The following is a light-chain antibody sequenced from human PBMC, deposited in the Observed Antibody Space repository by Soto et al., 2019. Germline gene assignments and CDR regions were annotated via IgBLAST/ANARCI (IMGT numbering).Light chain of an antibody. CDR1: QSVSSSY. CDR2: GES. J-gene: IGKJ4*01. V-gene: IGKV3-20*01. CDR3: QQYGSSLLI. Sequence: EIVLTQSPGTLSLSPGERATLSCRASQSVSSSYLAWYQQKPGQAPRLLIYGESSRATGIPDRFSGSGSGTDFTLTISRLEPEDFAVYYCQQYGSSLLIFGGGTKVEIK.